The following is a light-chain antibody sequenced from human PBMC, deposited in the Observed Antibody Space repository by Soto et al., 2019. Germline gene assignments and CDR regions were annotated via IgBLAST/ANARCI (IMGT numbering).Light chain of an antibody. CDR2: RND. CDR1: NSNIGNNY. J-gene: IGLJ2*01. CDR3: AAWDDSLSVF. Sequence: QSVLTQPPSASGTPGQRVTISCSGTNSNIGNNYVYWYQQLPGAAPELLIYRNDQRPSGVPDRFSGSKSGTSASLAISGLGSEDEGAYYCAAWDDSLSVFFGGGTKLTVL. V-gene: IGLV1-47*01.